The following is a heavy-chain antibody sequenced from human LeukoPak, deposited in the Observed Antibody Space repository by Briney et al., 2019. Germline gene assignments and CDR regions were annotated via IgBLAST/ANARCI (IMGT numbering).Heavy chain of an antibody. Sequence: ASVKVSCKASGYTFTSYLISWVRQAPGQGLEWMGWISAYNGNTNYAQKLQGRVTMTTGTSTSTAYTELRSLRSDDTAVYYCAREVWFGELSERTLDYWGQGTLVTVSS. CDR3: AREVWFGELSERTLDY. J-gene: IGHJ4*02. CDR2: ISAYNGNT. CDR1: GYTFTSYL. D-gene: IGHD3-10*01. V-gene: IGHV1-18*01.